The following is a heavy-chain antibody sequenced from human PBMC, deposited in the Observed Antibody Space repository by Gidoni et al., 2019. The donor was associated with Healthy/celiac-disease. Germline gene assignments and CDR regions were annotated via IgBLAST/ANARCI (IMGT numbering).Heavy chain of an antibody. Sequence: QVQLQESGPGLVKPSGTLSLTCPVPGGSLSSYYWWSGVRQPPGKGLEWIGEIYHSGSTNYNPSLKSRVTISVDKSKNQFSLKLSSVTAADTAVYYCARNRGFGELGRVTPFDYWGQGTLVTVSS. CDR1: GGSLSSYYW. V-gene: IGHV4-4*02. CDR2: IYHSGST. CDR3: ARNRGFGELGRVTPFDY. J-gene: IGHJ4*02. D-gene: IGHD3-10*01.